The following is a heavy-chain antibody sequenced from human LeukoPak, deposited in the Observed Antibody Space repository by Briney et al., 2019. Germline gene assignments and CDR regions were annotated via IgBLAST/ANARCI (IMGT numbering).Heavy chain of an antibody. Sequence: ASVKVSCKASGGTFSSYAISWVRQAPGQGLEWMGGIIPIFGTANYAQKFQGRVTITADESTSTAYMELSSLRSEDTAVYYCARGAEGYSYANDYWGQGTLATVSS. D-gene: IGHD5-18*01. V-gene: IGHV1-69*13. CDR3: ARGAEGYSYANDY. CDR2: IIPIFGTA. CDR1: GGTFSSYA. J-gene: IGHJ4*02.